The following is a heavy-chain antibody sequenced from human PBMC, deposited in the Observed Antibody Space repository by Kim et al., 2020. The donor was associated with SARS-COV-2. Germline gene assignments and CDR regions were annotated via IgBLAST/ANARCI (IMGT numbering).Heavy chain of an antibody. D-gene: IGHD1-1*01. CDR1: GGSFSGYY. J-gene: IGHJ3*02. CDR2: INHSRST. V-gene: IGHV4-34*01. CDR3: ARKVQLERRIQEGIVGKDAFDI. Sequence: SETLSLTCAVYGGSFSGYYWSWIRQPPGKGLEWIGEINHSRSTNYNPSLKSRVTISVDTSKNQFSLKLSSVTAADTAVYYCARKVQLERRIQEGIVGKDAFDIWGQGTMVTVSS.